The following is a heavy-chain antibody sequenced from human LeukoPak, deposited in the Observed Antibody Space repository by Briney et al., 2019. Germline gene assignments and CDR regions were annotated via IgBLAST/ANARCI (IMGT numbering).Heavy chain of an antibody. D-gene: IGHD5-12*01. CDR2: VYHSGTS. CDR3: ARGAATIDY. V-gene: IGHV4-4*02. J-gene: IGHJ4*02. CDR1: GGSISSSNW. Sequence: PSETLSLTCAVSGGSISSSNWWSWVRQPPGKGLEWIGEVYHSGTSNYNPSLKSRVTISVDKSRNQISLNLISVTAADTAVYYCARGAATIDYWGQGTLVTVSS.